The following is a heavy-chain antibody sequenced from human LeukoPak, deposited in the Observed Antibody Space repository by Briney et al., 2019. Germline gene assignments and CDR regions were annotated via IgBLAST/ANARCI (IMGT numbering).Heavy chain of an antibody. Sequence: SETLSLTCTVSGGSISSYYWSWIRQPAGKGLEWIGHIYTSGSTTYNPSLKSRVTMSVDTSKNQFSLKLSSVTAADTPVYYCARANIGWGSYYPRLNNWLDAWGKGTLVTVSS. D-gene: IGHD3-10*01. J-gene: IGHJ5*02. V-gene: IGHV4-4*07. CDR3: ARANIGWGSYYPRLNNWLDA. CDR1: GGSISSYY. CDR2: IYTSGST.